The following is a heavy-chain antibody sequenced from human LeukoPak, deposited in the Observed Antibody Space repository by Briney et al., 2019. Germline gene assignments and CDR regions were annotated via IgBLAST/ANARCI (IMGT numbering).Heavy chain of an antibody. CDR1: GFTFSSYA. V-gene: IGHV3-23*01. J-gene: IGHJ4*02. CDR3: AKGVRGYSGSPFDY. CDR2: ISGSGGST. D-gene: IGHD5-12*01. Sequence: GGSLRLSCAASGFTFSSYAMSWVRQAPGKGLEWVSAISGSGGSTYYADSVKGRFTISRDNSKSTLYLQMNSLRAEDTDVYYCAKGVRGYSGSPFDYWGQGTLVTVSS.